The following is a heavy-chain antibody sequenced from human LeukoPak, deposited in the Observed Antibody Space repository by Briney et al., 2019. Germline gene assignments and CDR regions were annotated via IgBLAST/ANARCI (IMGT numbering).Heavy chain of an antibody. CDR1: GFTFSSYA. D-gene: IGHD3-3*01. V-gene: IGHV3-30*01. Sequence: SGGSLRLSCAASGFTFSSYAMHWVRQAPGKGLEWVAVISYDGSNKYYADSVKGRFTISRDNSKNTLYLQMNSLRAEDTAVYYCARVQALRFLEWLHREGYYMDVWGKGTTVTVSS. J-gene: IGHJ6*03. CDR3: ARVQALRFLEWLHREGYYMDV. CDR2: ISYDGSNK.